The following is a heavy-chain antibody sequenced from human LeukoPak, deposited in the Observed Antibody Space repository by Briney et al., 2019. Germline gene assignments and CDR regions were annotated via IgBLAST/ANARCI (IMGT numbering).Heavy chain of an antibody. D-gene: IGHD3-10*01. V-gene: IGHV4-59*10. CDR3: ARATAGSNYYLDY. Sequence: SETLSLTCAVYGGSFSGYYWSWIRQPAGKGLEWIGRIYTSGSTNYNPSLKSRVSMSVDTSKNQFSLKLSSVTAADTAVYYCARATAGSNYYLDYWGQGTLVTVSS. CDR1: GGSFSGYY. J-gene: IGHJ4*02. CDR2: IYTSGST.